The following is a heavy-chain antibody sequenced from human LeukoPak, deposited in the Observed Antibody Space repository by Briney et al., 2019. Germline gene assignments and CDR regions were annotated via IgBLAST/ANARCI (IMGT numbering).Heavy chain of an antibody. J-gene: IGHJ4*02. Sequence: ASVKVSCKASGYSFTGHYMHWVRQAPGQGLEWMGWINPKSGGTNYAQKFQGRVTMTRDTSISTAYMELSRLRSDDTAVYYCARDYGSGSYSGGYWGQGTLVTVSS. CDR3: ARDYGSGSYSGGY. CDR2: INPKSGGT. CDR1: GYSFTGHY. V-gene: IGHV1-2*02. D-gene: IGHD3-10*01.